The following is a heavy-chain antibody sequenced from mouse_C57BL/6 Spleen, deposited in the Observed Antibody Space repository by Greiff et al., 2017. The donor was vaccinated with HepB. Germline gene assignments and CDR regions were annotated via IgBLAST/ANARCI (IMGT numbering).Heavy chain of an antibody. CDR1: GFTFSDYG. V-gene: IGHV5-15*01. D-gene: IGHD2-3*01. J-gene: IGHJ4*01. CDR3: ARQGLLHAMDY. CDR2: ISNLAYSI. Sequence: EVQLVESGGGLVQPGGSLKLSCAASGFTFSDYGMAWVRQAPRKGPEWVAFISNLAYSIYYADTVTGRFTISRENAKTTLYLKMSSLRSEDTAMYYCARQGLLHAMDYWGQGTSVTVSS.